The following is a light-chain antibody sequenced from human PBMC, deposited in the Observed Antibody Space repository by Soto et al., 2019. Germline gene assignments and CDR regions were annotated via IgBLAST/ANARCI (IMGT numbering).Light chain of an antibody. Sequence: PQRVSVAGSAGQSIPHFITGTSSDVGGYNYVSWYQQHPGKAPTLMIYDVSNRPSGVSNRFSGSKSGNTASLTISGLQAEDEADYYCSSYTISSTYVFGTGTKVTVL. CDR3: SSYTISSTYV. V-gene: IGLV2-14*01. J-gene: IGLJ1*01. CDR1: SSDVGGYNY. CDR2: DVS.